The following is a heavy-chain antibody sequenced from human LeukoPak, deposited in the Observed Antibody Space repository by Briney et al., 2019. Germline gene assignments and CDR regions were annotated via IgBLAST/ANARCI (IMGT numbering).Heavy chain of an antibody. Sequence: GESLKISCKGSGYSFTSYGITWVRQMPGKGLEWMGRIDPSDSYTNYSPSFQGHVTISADKSISTAYLQWSSLKASDTAMYYCATVTTIYYYYGMDVWGQGTTVTVSS. J-gene: IGHJ6*02. V-gene: IGHV5-10-1*01. CDR2: IDPSDSYT. D-gene: IGHD4-17*01. CDR1: GYSFTSYG. CDR3: ATVTTIYYYYGMDV.